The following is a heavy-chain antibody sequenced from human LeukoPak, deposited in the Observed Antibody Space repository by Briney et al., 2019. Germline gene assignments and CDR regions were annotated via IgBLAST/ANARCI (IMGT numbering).Heavy chain of an antibody. Sequence: GGSLRLSCAASGSTFSSYAMHWVRQAPGKGLEWVAVISYDGSNKYYADSVKGRFTISRDNSKNTLYLQMNSLRAEDTAVYYCARVGGLGAFDIWGQGTMVTVSS. J-gene: IGHJ3*02. CDR1: GSTFSSYA. V-gene: IGHV3-30*04. CDR3: ARVGGLGAFDI. CDR2: ISYDGSNK. D-gene: IGHD3-16*01.